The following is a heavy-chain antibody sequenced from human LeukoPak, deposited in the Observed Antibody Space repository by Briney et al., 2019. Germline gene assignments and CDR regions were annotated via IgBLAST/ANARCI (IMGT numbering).Heavy chain of an antibody. CDR3: AKDNRRHYTSGPNPDSLH. J-gene: IGHJ4*02. V-gene: IGHV3-7*03. Sequence: GGSLRLSCAASGFTFSSYAMSWVRQAPGKGLEWVANINQDGSEKYYVDSVKGRFTISRDNAKNSLYLQMNSLRVEDTAFYYCAKDNRRHYTSGPNPDSLHWGQGALVTVSS. CDR1: GFTFSSYA. CDR2: INQDGSEK. D-gene: IGHD6-19*01.